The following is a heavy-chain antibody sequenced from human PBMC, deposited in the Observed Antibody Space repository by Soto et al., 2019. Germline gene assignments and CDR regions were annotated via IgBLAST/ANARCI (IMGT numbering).Heavy chain of an antibody. CDR3: ARDRGVQGWFDP. V-gene: IGHV4-31*02. Sequence: SETLSLTCTVSGGSISSGGYYWSWIRQHPGKGLEWIGYIYYSGSTYYNPSLKSRVTISVDTSKNQFSLKLSSVTAADTAVYYCARDRGVQGWFDPWGQGTLVTVSS. CDR1: GGSISSGGYY. J-gene: IGHJ5*02. D-gene: IGHD3-10*01. CDR2: IYYSGST.